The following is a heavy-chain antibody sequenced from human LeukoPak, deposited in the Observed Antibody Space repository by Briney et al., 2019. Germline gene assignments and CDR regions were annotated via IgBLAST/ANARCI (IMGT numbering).Heavy chain of an antibody. CDR2: IYSGGAT. D-gene: IGHD3-16*02. Sequence: AGGSLRLSCAASGFTVISNLMTWVRQSPGRGLEWLSSIYSGGATYYADSVKGRLTISRDHSNNSVSLQMTNLRVEDTAIYYCARGAYRISWPGIDYWGQGTLVTVSS. J-gene: IGHJ4*02. CDR1: GFTVISNL. CDR3: ARGAYRISWPGIDY. V-gene: IGHV3-53*01.